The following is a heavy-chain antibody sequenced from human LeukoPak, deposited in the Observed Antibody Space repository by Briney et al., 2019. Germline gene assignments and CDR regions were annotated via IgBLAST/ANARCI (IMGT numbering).Heavy chain of an antibody. V-gene: IGHV3-48*02. CDR2: ISSSTSTI. D-gene: IGHD5-18*01. CDR3: ASSGYSYAYASFDY. Sequence: GGSLRLSCAASGFIFSSYSMNWVRQAPGKGLEWVSYISSSTSTIYYADSVRGRFTISRDNAKNSLYLHMNSLRDEDTAVYYCASSGYSYAYASFDYWGQGTLVTVSS. CDR1: GFIFSSYS. J-gene: IGHJ4*02.